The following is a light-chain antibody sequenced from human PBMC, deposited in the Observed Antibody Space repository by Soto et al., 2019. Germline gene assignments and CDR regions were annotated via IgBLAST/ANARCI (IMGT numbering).Light chain of an antibody. CDR1: QSVDTN. J-gene: IGKJ2*01. CDR2: SAS. V-gene: IGKV3-15*01. CDR3: QQSYNWPPYT. Sequence: EVVMTQSPATLSVSPGDSATLSCRASQSVDTNVVWYQQQPGQPPRLLVHSASIRATGVPARFTGIGSGSDFSLPINGLQSDDFGIYYYQQSYNWPPYTFGSGTRVQSK.